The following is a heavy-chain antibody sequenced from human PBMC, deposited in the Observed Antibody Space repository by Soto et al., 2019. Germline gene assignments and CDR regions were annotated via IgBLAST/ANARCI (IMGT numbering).Heavy chain of an antibody. J-gene: IGHJ5*02. CDR2: IKAGNGNT. CDR3: ASSFTVPAAIGS. D-gene: IGHD2-2*02. Sequence: QVQLVQSGAEVKKPGASVKVSCKASGYTFTSYAMHWVRQAPGQSLGWMGWIKAGNGNTKYLQRFQGRVTITRHTSASTAYMELSSLRSEDTAVYYCASSFTVPAAIGSWGQGTLVTVSS. V-gene: IGHV1-3*01. CDR1: GYTFTSYA.